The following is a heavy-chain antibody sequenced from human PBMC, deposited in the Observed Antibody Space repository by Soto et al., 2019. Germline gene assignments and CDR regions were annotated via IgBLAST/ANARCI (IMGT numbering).Heavy chain of an antibody. J-gene: IGHJ6*02. CDR2: INPNSGGT. CDR3: ARDSLGADYYGMDV. CDR1: GYTFTGYY. V-gene: IGHV1-2*02. Sequence: ASVKVSCKASGYTFTGYYMHWLRQAPGQGLEWMGWINPNSGGTNYAQKFQGRVTMTRDTSISTAYMELSRLRSDDTAVYYCARDSLGADYYGMDVWGQGTTVTVSS.